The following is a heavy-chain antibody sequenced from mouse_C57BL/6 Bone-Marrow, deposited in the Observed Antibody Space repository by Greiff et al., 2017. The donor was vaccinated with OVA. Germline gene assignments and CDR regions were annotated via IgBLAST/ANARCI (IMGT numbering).Heavy chain of an antibody. CDR3: ARYHWSYFDY. Sequence: EVMLVESGGGLVQPGGSLSLSCAASGFTFTDYYMSWVRQPPGKALEWLGFIRNKANGHTTEYSASVKGRFTISRDNSQSILYLQMNALRAEDSATYYCARYHWSYFDYWGQGTTLTVSS. CDR1: GFTFTDYY. D-gene: IGHD4-1*01. J-gene: IGHJ2*01. CDR2: IRNKANGHTT. V-gene: IGHV7-3*01.